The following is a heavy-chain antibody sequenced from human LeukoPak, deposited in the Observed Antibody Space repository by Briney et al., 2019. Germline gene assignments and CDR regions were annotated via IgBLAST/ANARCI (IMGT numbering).Heavy chain of an antibody. J-gene: IGHJ6*03. CDR2: IYYSGST. CDR3: ARSLPNTIFGVVTRYYYYYYMDV. Sequence: PSETLSLTCTVSGGSISSSSYYWGWIRQPPGKGLEWIGSIYYSGSTYYNPSLKSRVTISVDTSKNQFSLKLSSVTAADTAVYYCARSLPNTIFGVVTRYYYYYYMDVWGKGTTVTVSS. CDR1: GGSISSSSYY. V-gene: IGHV4-39*01. D-gene: IGHD3-3*01.